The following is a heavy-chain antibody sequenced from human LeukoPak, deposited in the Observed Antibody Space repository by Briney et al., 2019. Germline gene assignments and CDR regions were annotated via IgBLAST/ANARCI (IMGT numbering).Heavy chain of an antibody. CDR2: ISVDGGGT. Sequence: QPGGSLRLSCAASGFTFSMYAMSWVRQAPGKGLEWVSVISVDGGGTYYADSVKGRLTISRDNSKSTLYLQMNSLRTEDTAVYYCAKAEGYDILTGLDYWGQGTLVTVSS. CDR1: GFTFSMYA. J-gene: IGHJ4*02. CDR3: AKAEGYDILTGLDY. V-gene: IGHV3-23*01. D-gene: IGHD3-9*01.